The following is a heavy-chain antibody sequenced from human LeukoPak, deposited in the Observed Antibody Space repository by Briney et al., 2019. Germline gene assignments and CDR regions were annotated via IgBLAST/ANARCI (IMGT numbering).Heavy chain of an antibody. D-gene: IGHD5-18*01. CDR3: TTGQGIQLWLSSLFDY. J-gene: IGHJ4*02. CDR1: GFTFSSYA. Sequence: KTGGSLRLSCAASGFTFSSYAMSWVRQAPGKGLEWVGRIKSKTDGGTTDYAAPVKGRFTISRDDSKNTLYLQMNSLKTEDTAVYYCTTGQGIQLWLSSLFDYWGQGTLVTVSS. V-gene: IGHV3-15*01. CDR2: IKSKTDGGTT.